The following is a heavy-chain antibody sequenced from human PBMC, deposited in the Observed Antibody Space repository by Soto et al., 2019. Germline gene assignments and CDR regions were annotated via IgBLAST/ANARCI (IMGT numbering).Heavy chain of an antibody. Sequence: ASVKVSCKASGYTFTSYYMHWVRQAPGQGLEWMGIINPSGGSTSYAQKFQGRVTMTRDTSTSTVYMELSSLRSEDTAVYYCARVSYPSYGSSLGTPASSFDYWGQGTLVTVSS. D-gene: IGHD6-6*01. J-gene: IGHJ4*02. V-gene: IGHV1-46*01. CDR2: INPSGGST. CDR1: GYTFTSYY. CDR3: ARVSYPSYGSSLGTPASSFDY.